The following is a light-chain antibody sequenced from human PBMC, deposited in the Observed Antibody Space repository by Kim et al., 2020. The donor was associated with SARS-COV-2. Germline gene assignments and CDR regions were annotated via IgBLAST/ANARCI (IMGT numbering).Light chain of an antibody. Sequence: EIVLTQSPAALSLSPGERATLSCRASQSVSSYLAWYQQKPGQAPRLLIYGASNRATGIPARFSGSGSGTDFTLTISSLEPEDFAVYYCQQHNNWPLTFGGGTKVDIK. CDR2: GAS. CDR3: QQHNNWPLT. V-gene: IGKV3-11*01. CDR1: QSVSSY. J-gene: IGKJ4*01.